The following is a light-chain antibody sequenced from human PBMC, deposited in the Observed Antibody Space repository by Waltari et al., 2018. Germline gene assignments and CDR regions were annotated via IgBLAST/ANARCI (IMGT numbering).Light chain of an antibody. CDR2: EGT. V-gene: IGLV2-23*01. CDR1: SSDVGNYNL. J-gene: IGLJ2*01. Sequence: QSALTQPASVSGSPGQSITISCSGTSSDVGNYNLVSWYQQHPGKASKLMIYEGTKRPSGISNRFSGTMSGNTASLTISGLQAEDEADYYCSSYAGTVVFGGGTKLTVL. CDR3: SSYAGTVV.